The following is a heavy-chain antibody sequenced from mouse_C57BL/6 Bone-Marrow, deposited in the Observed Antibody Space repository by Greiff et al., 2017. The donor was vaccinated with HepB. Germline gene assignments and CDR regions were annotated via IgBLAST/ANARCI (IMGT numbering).Heavy chain of an antibody. CDR3: ARSAPSYYDVRDFDY. Sequence: VQLQQSGAELARPGASVKLSCKASGYTFTSYGISWVKQRTGQGLEWIGEIYPRSGNTYYNEKFKGKATLTADKSSSTAYMELRSLTSEDSAVYFCARSAPSYYDVRDFDYWGQGTTLTVSS. D-gene: IGHD1-1*01. CDR1: GYTFTSYG. J-gene: IGHJ2*01. CDR2: IYPRSGNT. V-gene: IGHV1-81*01.